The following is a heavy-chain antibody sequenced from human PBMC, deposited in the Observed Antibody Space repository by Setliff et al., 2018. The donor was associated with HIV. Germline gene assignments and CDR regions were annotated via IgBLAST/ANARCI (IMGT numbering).Heavy chain of an antibody. D-gene: IGHD3-16*01. V-gene: IGHV3-48*04. CDR2: LNNDGTTI. Sequence: GGSLRLSCAASGFTFSTYGLNWVRQAPGKGLEWISYLNNDGTTIYYADSVKGRFTISRDNSKNSLYLQMSSLRSEDTAMYYCAWGTQRPIDSWGQGTLVTVSS. CDR3: AWGTQRPIDS. J-gene: IGHJ4*02. CDR1: GFTFSTYG.